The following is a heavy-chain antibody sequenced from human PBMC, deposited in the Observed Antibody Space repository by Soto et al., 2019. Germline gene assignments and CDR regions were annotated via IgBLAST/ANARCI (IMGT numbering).Heavy chain of an antibody. Sequence: QMQLEESGGGVVQPGRSLRLSCVASGFTFSHYGMDWVRQAPGKGLEWVAVIWHHGGNKYYADSVKGRFTISRDNARNTLYLQMDSLRGEDTGVYYCVSDETQLERRPSYGKDVWGRGTTVIVSS. CDR3: VSDETQLERRPSYGKDV. CDR1: GFTFSHYG. J-gene: IGHJ6*02. V-gene: IGHV3-33*01. D-gene: IGHD1-1*01. CDR2: IWHHGGNK.